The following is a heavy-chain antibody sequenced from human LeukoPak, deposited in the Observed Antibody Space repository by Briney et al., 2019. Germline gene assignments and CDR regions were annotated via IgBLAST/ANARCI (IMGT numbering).Heavy chain of an antibody. J-gene: IGHJ4*02. D-gene: IGHD4-17*01. CDR2: ISSSSSYT. Sequence: GGSLRLSCAASGFTFSDYYMRWIRQAPGKGLEWVSSISSSSSYTNYADSVKGRFTISRDNAKNSLYLQMNSLRAEDTAVYYCARDRDGDLYFDYWGQGTLVTVSS. V-gene: IGHV3-11*06. CDR1: GFTFSDYY. CDR3: ARDRDGDLYFDY.